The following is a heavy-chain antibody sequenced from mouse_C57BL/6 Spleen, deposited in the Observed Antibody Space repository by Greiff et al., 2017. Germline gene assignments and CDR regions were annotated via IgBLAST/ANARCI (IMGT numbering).Heavy chain of an antibody. D-gene: IGHD2-1*01. CDR1: GYTFTSYG. V-gene: IGHV1-81*01. CDR2: IYPRSGNT. Sequence: QVQLQQSGAELARPGASVKLSCKASGYTFTSYGISWVKQRTGQGLEWIGEIYPRSGNTYYNEKFKGKATLTADKSSSTAYMELRSLTSEDSAVYFCARSDGTGGYFDYWGQGTTLTVSS. CDR3: ARSDGTGGYFDY. J-gene: IGHJ2*01.